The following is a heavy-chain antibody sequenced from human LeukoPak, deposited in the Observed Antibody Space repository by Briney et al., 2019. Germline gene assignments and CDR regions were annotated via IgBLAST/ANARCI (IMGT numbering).Heavy chain of an antibody. V-gene: IGHV3-11*01. D-gene: IGHD5-12*01. CDR3: ARDPGGYDPHVHFDY. CDR2: INSSGSII. J-gene: IGHJ4*02. Sequence: GGSLRLSCAASGFTFSDYYMSWIRQAPGKGLEWVSYINSSGSIIYYADSVKGRFTISRDNAKNSLYLQMNSLRAEDTAVYHCARDPGGYDPHVHFDYWGQGTLVTVSS. CDR1: GFTFSDYY.